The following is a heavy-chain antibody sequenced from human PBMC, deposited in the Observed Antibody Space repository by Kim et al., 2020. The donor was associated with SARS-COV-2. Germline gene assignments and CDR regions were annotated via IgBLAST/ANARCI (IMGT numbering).Heavy chain of an antibody. J-gene: IGHJ5*02. CDR3: AREEDYVWGDYRSNP. CDR1: GASFSSYV. V-gene: IGHV1-69*13. Sequence: SVKVSCKTPGASFSSYVIHWVRQAPGQGLEWMGGITPNFGTANYAQKFQGRVTMTADEATSTTYMELSSLRSDDTAVYYCAREEDYVWGDYRSNPWGQGTLVTVSS. CDR2: ITPNFGTA. D-gene: IGHD3-16*02.